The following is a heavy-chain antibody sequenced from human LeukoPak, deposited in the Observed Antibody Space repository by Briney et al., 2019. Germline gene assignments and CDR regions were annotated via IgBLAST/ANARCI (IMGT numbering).Heavy chain of an antibody. V-gene: IGHV4-59*12. D-gene: IGHD3-16*02. CDR2: IYYSGST. CDR1: GGSISSYY. CDR3: ARGGDYVWGSYRRFDY. J-gene: IGHJ4*02. Sequence: SETLSLTCTVSGGSISSYYWSWIRQPPGKGLEWIGYIYYSGSTNYNPSLKSRVTISVDTSKNQFSLKLSSVTAADTAVYYCARGGDYVWGSYRRFDYWGQGTLVTVSS.